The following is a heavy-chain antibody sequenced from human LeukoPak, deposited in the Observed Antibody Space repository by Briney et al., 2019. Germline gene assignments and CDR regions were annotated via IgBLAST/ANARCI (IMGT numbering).Heavy chain of an antibody. Sequence: ASVKVSCKASGYTFIGYYLHWVRQAPGQGLEWMGWINPNSGGTNYAQKFQGRVTMTRDTSISTAYMEMSGLRSDDTAVYYCARAISGSFYYWGQGTLVTVSS. V-gene: IGHV1-2*02. J-gene: IGHJ4*02. CDR1: GYTFIGYY. CDR2: INPNSGGT. CDR3: ARAISGSFYY. D-gene: IGHD1-26*01.